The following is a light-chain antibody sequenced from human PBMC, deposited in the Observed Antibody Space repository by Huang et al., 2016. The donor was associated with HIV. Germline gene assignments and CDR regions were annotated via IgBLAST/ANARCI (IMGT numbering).Light chain of an antibody. CDR2: DAS. CDR1: QDIGKY. CDR3: QHYDSLPPWT. J-gene: IGKJ1*01. V-gene: IGKV1-33*01. Sequence: DIQMTQSPSSLSASVGDRVTITCQASQDIGKYLNWYQQKPGQVPKLLIFDASNLETGVPSRFSVSGSGTDFTFTITTLQPEDIATYYCQHYDSLPPWTFGQGTRVQI.